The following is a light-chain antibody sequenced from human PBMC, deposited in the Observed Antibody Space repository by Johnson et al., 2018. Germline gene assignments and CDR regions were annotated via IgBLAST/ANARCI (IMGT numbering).Light chain of an antibody. CDR3: GTWDSSLSAGNV. J-gene: IGLJ1*01. CDR1: SSNIGNNY. CDR2: ENN. Sequence: QSVLKQPRSVSAAPGQKVTISCSGSSSNIGNNYVSWYQQLPGTATKLLIYENNKRPSGIPDRFSGSKYGTSATLGITGLKTGDEADYYCGTWDSSLSAGNVFGTGTKVTVL. V-gene: IGLV1-51*02.